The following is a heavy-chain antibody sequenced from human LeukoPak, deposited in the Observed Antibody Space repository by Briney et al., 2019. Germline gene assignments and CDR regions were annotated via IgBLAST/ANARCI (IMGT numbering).Heavy chain of an antibody. J-gene: IGHJ4*02. Sequence: GGSLRLSCAASGFIVSTYYMSWVRQAPERGLEWVSVSYTGGSTSYADSVKGRFTVSRDNSKNTLYLQMNSLKAEDTAVYYCAKFQANYYDSSGYGCFDYWGQGVLVTVSS. D-gene: IGHD3-22*01. CDR3: AKFQANYYDSSGYGCFDY. V-gene: IGHV3-53*01. CDR1: GFIVSTYY. CDR2: SYTGGST.